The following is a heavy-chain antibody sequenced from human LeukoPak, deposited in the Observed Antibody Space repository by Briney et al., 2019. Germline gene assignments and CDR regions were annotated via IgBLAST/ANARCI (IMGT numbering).Heavy chain of an antibody. Sequence: SVKVSCKASGGTSSTYSINWVRQAPGQGLEWMAGIIPIFGAANYAQKFQGRVTITADKSTSTAYMELSSLRSEDTAVYYCARDRGSGWFVYWGQGTLVTVSS. J-gene: IGHJ4*02. CDR1: GGTSSTYS. D-gene: IGHD6-19*01. CDR2: IIPIFGAA. V-gene: IGHV1-69*06. CDR3: ARDRGSGWFVY.